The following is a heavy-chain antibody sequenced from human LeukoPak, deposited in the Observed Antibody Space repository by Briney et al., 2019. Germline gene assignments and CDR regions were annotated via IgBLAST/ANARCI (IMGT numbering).Heavy chain of an antibody. D-gene: IGHD3-3*01. V-gene: IGHV3-7*03. CDR2: IRQDGGEK. J-gene: IGHJ4*02. Sequence: GGSLRLSXAVSGFTFRSYWMNWVRQAPGKGLEWVASIRQDGGEKSYVDSVKGRFTISRDNTRNSLYLQMSSLRAEDTALYYCARSGDFWSGYRNYYFDYWGQGTLVTVSS. CDR3: ARSGDFWSGYRNYYFDY. CDR1: GFTFRSYW.